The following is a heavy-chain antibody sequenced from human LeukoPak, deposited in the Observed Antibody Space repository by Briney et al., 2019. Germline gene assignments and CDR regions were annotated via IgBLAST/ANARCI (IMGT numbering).Heavy chain of an antibody. V-gene: IGHV3-23*01. J-gene: IGHJ4*02. CDR3: AKSKYYDFWSGLDY. Sequence: GGSLRLPCAASGFTFSSYAMSWVRQAPGKGLEWVSAISGSGGSTYYADSVKGRFTISKDNSKNTLYLQMNSLRAEDTAVYYCAKSKYYDFWSGLDYWGQGTLVTVSS. CDR2: ISGSGGST. D-gene: IGHD3-3*01. CDR1: GFTFSSYA.